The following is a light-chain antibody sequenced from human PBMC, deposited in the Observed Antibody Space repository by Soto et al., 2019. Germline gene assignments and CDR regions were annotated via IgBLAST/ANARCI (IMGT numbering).Light chain of an antibody. Sequence: EIVLTQSPGILSLSPGERATLSCRASQSVDSSLAWYQQKPGQAPRLIMYRASNRATGIPDRFSGSGYGTDFTLTISSLEPEDFAVYYCQRYGPSSPITFGRGTRLEIK. CDR1: QSVDSS. J-gene: IGKJ5*01. CDR2: RAS. V-gene: IGKV3-20*01. CDR3: QRYGPSSPIT.